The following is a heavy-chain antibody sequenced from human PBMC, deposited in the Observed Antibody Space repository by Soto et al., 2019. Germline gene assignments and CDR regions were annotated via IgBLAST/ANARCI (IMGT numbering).Heavy chain of an antibody. D-gene: IGHD6-6*01. Sequence: PGGSLRLSCAASGFTFSSYSMNWVRQAPGKGLEWVSSISSSSSYIYYADSVKGRFTISRDNAKNSLYLQMNSLRAEDTAVYYCARIPPSIAAENYGMDVWGQGTTVTVSS. CDR3: ARIPPSIAAENYGMDV. CDR2: ISSSSSYI. CDR1: GFTFSSYS. V-gene: IGHV3-21*01. J-gene: IGHJ6*02.